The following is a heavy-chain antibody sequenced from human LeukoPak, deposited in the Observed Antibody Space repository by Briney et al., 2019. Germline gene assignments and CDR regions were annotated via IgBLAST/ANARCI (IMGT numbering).Heavy chain of an antibody. CDR1: GGSFSGYY. D-gene: IGHD6-19*01. Sequence: SETLSLTCAVYGGSFSGYYWSWIRQPPGKGLEWIGEINHSGSTNYNPSLKSRATISVDTSKNQFSLKLSSVTAADTAVYYCARGGIAVAGMGFDYWGQGTLVTVSS. CDR3: ARGGIAVAGMGFDY. CDR2: INHSGST. J-gene: IGHJ4*02. V-gene: IGHV4-34*01.